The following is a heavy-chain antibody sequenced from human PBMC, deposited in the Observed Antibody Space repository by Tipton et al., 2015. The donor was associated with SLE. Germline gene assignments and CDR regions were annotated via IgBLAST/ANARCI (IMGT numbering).Heavy chain of an antibody. V-gene: IGHV3-23*01. CDR3: AKDLPGVAVAGAPDF. CDR1: GLTFSSYV. CDR2: ISGSGGGT. D-gene: IGHD6-19*01. J-gene: IGHJ4*02. Sequence: SLRLSCAASGLTFSSYVMSWVRQAPGKGLEWVSTISGSGGGTYYADSEKGRFTISRDNSKNTLYLQMNSLRAEDTAVYYCAKDLPGVAVAGAPDFWGQGTLVTVSS.